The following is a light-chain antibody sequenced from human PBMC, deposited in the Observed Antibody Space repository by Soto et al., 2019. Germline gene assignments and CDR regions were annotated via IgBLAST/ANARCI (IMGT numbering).Light chain of an antibody. J-gene: IGKJ1*01. V-gene: IGKV1-5*03. Sequence: DIQMTQSPSTLSASVGDRVTITCRASHSISSWLAWYQQKPGKAPTLLIYKASSLESGVPSRFSGSGSGTAFTLTISSLQPDDFATYYCQQYNSYPWTFGQGTKVEIK. CDR2: KAS. CDR1: HSISSW. CDR3: QQYNSYPWT.